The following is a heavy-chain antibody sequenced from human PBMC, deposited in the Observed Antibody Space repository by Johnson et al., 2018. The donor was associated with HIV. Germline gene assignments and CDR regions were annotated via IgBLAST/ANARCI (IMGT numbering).Heavy chain of an antibody. CDR1: GFSFNDYG. CDR2: ISYDGSNK. Sequence: QVQLVESGGGLVQPGGSLRLSCAASGFSFNDYGMNWVRQVPGKGLEWVAVISYDGSNKYYADSVKGRFTISRDNARTSLYLQMNSLRAEDTAVYYCARDQGVRRVVVFDDAFDVWGQGTMVTVSS. J-gene: IGHJ3*01. D-gene: IGHD2-15*01. CDR3: ARDQGVRRVVVFDDAFDV. V-gene: IGHV3-30*03.